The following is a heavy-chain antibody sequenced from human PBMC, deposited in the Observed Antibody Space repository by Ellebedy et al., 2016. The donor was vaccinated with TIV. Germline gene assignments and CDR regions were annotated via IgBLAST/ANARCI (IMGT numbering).Heavy chain of an antibody. CDR1: GGSISSGDYY. D-gene: IGHD5-24*01. CDR2: IYYSGST. V-gene: IGHV4-61*08. Sequence: MPGGSLRLSCTVPGGSISSGDYYWSWIRQPPGKGLEWIGYIYYSGSTNYNPSLKSRVTISVDTSKNQFSLKLSSVTAADTAVYYCARVRDGSWGQGTLVTVSS. J-gene: IGHJ5*02. CDR3: ARVRDGS.